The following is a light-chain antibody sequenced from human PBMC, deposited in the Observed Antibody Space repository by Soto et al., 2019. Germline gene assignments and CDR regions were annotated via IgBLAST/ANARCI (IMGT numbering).Light chain of an antibody. CDR3: QQSYSTPRT. CDR1: QRVSAF. V-gene: IGKV1-39*01. CDR2: DVS. J-gene: IGKJ1*01. Sequence: DIQMTQSPSSLSASVGDRVTITCRSSQRVSAFLNWYQQKPGEAPKLLIYDVSRLQSGVPSRFSGSGSETDFTLSITSLQPEDFATYYCQQSYSTPRTFGQGTKVDIK.